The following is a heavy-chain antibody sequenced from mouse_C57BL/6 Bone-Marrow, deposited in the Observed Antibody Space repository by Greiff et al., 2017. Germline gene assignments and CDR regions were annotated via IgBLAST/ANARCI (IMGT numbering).Heavy chain of an antibody. D-gene: IGHD2-4*01. CDR3: TSYDYDVSWFAY. J-gene: IGHJ3*01. CDR1: GYTFTDYE. CDR2: IDPETGGT. V-gene: IGHV1-15*01. Sequence: VHLVESGAELVRPGASVTLSCKASGYTFTDYEMHWVKQTPVHGLEWIGAIDPETGGTAYNQKFKGKAILTADKSSSTAYMELRSLTSEDSAVYYCTSYDYDVSWFAYWGQGTLVTVSA.